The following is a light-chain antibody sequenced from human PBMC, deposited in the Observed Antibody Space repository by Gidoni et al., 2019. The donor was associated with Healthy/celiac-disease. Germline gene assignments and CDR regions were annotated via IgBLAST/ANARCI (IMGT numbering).Light chain of an antibody. V-gene: IGLV2-14*01. CDR3: SSYTSSSTYV. CDR1: SSDVGGYNY. Sequence: QSALTQPASLSGSPGQSITISCTGTSSDVGGYNYVSWYQQHPGKAPKLMIYEVSNRPAGVSKRFSGSKSGNTASLTISGLQAEDEADYYCSSYTSSSTYVFGTGTKVTVL. J-gene: IGLJ1*01. CDR2: EVS.